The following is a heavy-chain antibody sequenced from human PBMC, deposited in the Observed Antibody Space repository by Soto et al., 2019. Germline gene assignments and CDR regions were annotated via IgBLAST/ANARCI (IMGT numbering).Heavy chain of an antibody. CDR3: ARGGLAARPWFDP. CDR1: GYTFTGYY. D-gene: IGHD6-6*01. CDR2: INPNSGGT. V-gene: IGHV1-2*04. Sequence: GASVKVSCKASGYTFTGYYMHWVRQAPGQGLEWMGWINPNSGGTIYAQKFQGWVTMTRDTSISTAYMELSRLRSDDTAVYYCARGGLAARPWFDPWGQGTLVTVSS. J-gene: IGHJ5*02.